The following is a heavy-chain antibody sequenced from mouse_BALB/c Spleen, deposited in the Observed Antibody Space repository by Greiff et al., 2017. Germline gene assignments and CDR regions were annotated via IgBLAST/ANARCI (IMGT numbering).Heavy chain of an antibody. CDR2: INPGSGGT. J-gene: IGHJ4*01. CDR1: GYAFTNYL. CDR3: ARLYYYGSRAMDY. Sequence: VQLQQSGAELVRPGTSVKVSCKASGYAFTNYLIEWVKQRPGQGLEWIGVINPGSGGTNYNEKFKGKATLTADKSSSTAYMQLSSLSSDDSAVYYCARLYYYGSRAMDYWGQGTSVTVSS. V-gene: IGHV1-54*01. D-gene: IGHD1-1*01.